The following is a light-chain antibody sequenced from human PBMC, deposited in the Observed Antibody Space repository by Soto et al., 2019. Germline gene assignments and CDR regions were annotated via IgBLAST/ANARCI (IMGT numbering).Light chain of an antibody. CDR3: QQSYSVPQVT. V-gene: IGKV1-39*01. Sequence: DIQMTQSPSSLSASIGDRVTITCRASQSIRSYLNWYQQKPGKAPKLLIFGSSNLQSGVPSSFSGSGSGTDFTLTISSLQPEDFATYYCQQSYSVPQVTFGGGTKVEIK. J-gene: IGKJ4*01. CDR1: QSIRSY. CDR2: GSS.